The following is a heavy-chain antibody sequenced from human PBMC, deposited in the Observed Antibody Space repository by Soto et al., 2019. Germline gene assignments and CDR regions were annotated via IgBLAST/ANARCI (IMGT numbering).Heavy chain of an antibody. CDR3: AKEYGSTWIDH. J-gene: IGHJ4*02. D-gene: IGHD6-13*01. V-gene: IGHV3-30*18. CDR2: MSYDGTKQ. CDR1: GFTFSTYG. Sequence: GGSQRLSYAASGFTFSTYGMHWFRQAPGKGLEWVAAMSYDGTKQYYVDSVKGRFTISRDNSRNTLFLQLNSLRDEDTAVYYCAKEYGSTWIDHWGQGTPVTVSS.